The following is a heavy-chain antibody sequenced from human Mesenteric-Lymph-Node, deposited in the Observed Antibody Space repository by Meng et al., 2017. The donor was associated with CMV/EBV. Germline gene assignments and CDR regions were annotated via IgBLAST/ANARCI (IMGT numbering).Heavy chain of an antibody. CDR2: VYYSGSA. D-gene: IGHD4-11*01. CDR3: AREVNDYSTPKVETWFDP. Sequence: SVSSGSYYWSWIRQPPGKGLEWIGYVYYSGSAKYNPSLKSRVTISVDTSKNQFSLKLISVIAADAAVYYCAREVNDYSTPKVETWFDPWGQGILVTVSS. V-gene: IGHV4-61*01. J-gene: IGHJ5*02. CDR1: SVSSGSYY.